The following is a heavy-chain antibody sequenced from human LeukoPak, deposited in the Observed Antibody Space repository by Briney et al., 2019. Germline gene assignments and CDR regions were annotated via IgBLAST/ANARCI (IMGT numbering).Heavy chain of an antibody. CDR1: GFTFSSYA. D-gene: IGHD3-10*01. Sequence: GGSLRLSGAASGFTFSSYAMSWVRQAPGKGLEWVSAISGSGGSTYYADSVKGRFTISRDNSKNTLYLQMNSLRAEDTAVYYCAKDSGSGSYYDYWGQGTLVTVSS. J-gene: IGHJ4*02. CDR2: ISGSGGST. CDR3: AKDSGSGSYYDY. V-gene: IGHV3-23*01.